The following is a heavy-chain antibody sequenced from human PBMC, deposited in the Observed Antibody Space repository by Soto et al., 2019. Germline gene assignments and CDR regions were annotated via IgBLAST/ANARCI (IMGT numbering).Heavy chain of an antibody. Sequence: ASVKVSCKASGYTFTSYVISWVRQAPGQGLEWMGWISAYNGNTNYAQKLQGRVTMTTDTSTSTAYMELRSLRSDDTAVYYCARAQDYGDYADAFDIWAQGTMVTVSS. CDR2: ISAYNGNT. D-gene: IGHD4-17*01. V-gene: IGHV1-18*01. CDR3: ARAQDYGDYADAFDI. CDR1: GYTFTSYV. J-gene: IGHJ3*02.